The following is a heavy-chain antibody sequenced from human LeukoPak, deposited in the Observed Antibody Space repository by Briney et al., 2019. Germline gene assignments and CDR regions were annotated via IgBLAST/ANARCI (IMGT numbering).Heavy chain of an antibody. CDR3: ARGIAAAGGFVPFDY. V-gene: IGHV4-61*01. Sequence: PSETLSLTCTVSGGSVSSGSYYWSWIRQPPGKGLEWIGYIYYSGSTNYNPSLKSRVTISVDTSKNQFSLKLSSVTAADTAVYYCARGIAAAGGFVPFDYWGQGTLVTVSS. J-gene: IGHJ4*02. CDR1: GGSVSSGSYY. D-gene: IGHD6-13*01. CDR2: IYYSGST.